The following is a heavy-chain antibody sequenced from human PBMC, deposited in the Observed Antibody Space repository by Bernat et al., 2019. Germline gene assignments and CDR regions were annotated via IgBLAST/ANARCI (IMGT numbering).Heavy chain of an antibody. CDR3: ARGGYCSGGSCQTSYWYFDL. J-gene: IGHJ2*01. D-gene: IGHD2-15*01. Sequence: QVQPQESGPGLVKPSETLSLTCTVSGGSISSYYWSWVRQPPGKGLEWIGYIFYSGSTNYSPSLKSRVTISVDTSKNHFSLKLRSVTAADTAVYYCARGGYCSGGSCQTSYWYFDLWGRGTLVTVSS. CDR2: IFYSGST. CDR1: GGSISSYY. V-gene: IGHV4-59*01.